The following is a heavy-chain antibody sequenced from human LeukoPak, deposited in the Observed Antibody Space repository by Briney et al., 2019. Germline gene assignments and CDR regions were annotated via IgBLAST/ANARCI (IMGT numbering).Heavy chain of an antibody. D-gene: IGHD3-3*01. CDR2: IYNSGNT. J-gene: IGHJ4*02. CDR3: AGAEWLPNFDY. Sequence: PSETLSLTCSVSGGSIRSYYWSWIRQPPGKGLEWIGYIYNSGNTNYNHSLKSRVTISVDTSKNQFSLELSSVTAADTAVYYCAGAEWLPNFDYWGQGILVTVSS. CDR1: GGSIRSYY. V-gene: IGHV4-59*01.